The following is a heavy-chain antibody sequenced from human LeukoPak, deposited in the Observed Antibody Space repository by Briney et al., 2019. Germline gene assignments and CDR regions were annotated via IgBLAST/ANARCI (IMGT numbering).Heavy chain of an antibody. Sequence: PGRSLRLSCVASGFTFSTYGMHWVRQAPGKGLEWVAVIWYEGSNKYYADSVKGRFTISRHNSKNTLYLQMSSLRAEDTAVYFCARSAARLRYYYAMDVWGQGTTVTVCS. CDR1: GFTFSTYG. CDR2: IWYEGSNK. D-gene: IGHD6-6*01. J-gene: IGHJ6*02. V-gene: IGHV3-33*01. CDR3: ARSAARLRYYYAMDV.